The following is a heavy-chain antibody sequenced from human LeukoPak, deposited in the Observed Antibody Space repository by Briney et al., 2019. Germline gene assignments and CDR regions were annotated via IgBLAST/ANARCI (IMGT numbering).Heavy chain of an antibody. J-gene: IGHJ4*02. D-gene: IGHD6-6*01. CDR3: ARDSGSSIYGYFDY. CDR2: INWNGGST. V-gene: IGHV3-20*04. Sequence: GGSLRLSCAASGFTFDDYGMSWVRQAPGKGLEWVSGINWNGGSTGYADSVKGRFTISRDNAKNSLYLQMNSLRAEDTALYYCARDSGSSIYGYFDYWGQGTLVTVSS. CDR1: GFTFDDYG.